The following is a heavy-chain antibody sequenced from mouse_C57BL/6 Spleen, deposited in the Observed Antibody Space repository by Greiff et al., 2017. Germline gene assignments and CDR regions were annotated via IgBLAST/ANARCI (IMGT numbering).Heavy chain of an antibody. CDR3: ARDYGSSYFAY. Sequence: VQLVESGAELVKPGASVKISCKASGYAFSSYWLNWVKQRPGKGLEWIGQIYPGDGDTNYNGKFKGKATLTADKSSSTAYMQLSSLTSEDSAVYFCARDYGSSYFAYWGQGTLVTVSA. CDR1: GYAFSSYW. J-gene: IGHJ3*01. V-gene: IGHV1-80*01. CDR2: IYPGDGDT. D-gene: IGHD1-1*01.